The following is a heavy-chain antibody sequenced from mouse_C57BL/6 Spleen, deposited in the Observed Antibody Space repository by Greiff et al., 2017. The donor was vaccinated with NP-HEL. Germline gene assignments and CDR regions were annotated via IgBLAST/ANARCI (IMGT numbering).Heavy chain of an antibody. CDR3: ASDYVYAMDY. CDR2: IYPGDGDT. D-gene: IGHD2-4*01. V-gene: IGHV1-80*01. Sequence: VQLQQSGAELVKPGASVKISCKASGYAFSSYWMNWVKQRPGKGLEWIGQIYPGDGDTNYHGKFKGKATLTADKSSSTAYMQLSSLTSEASAVYFCASDYVYAMDYWGQGTSVTVSS. J-gene: IGHJ4*01. CDR1: GYAFSSYW.